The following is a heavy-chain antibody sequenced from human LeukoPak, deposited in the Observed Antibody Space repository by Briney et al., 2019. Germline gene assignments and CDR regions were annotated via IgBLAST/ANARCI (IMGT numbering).Heavy chain of an antibody. CDR3: ATLDGSGLTYDAFDI. V-gene: IGHV3-23*01. D-gene: IGHD3-10*01. J-gene: IGHJ3*02. CDR1: GFTFSSHA. Sequence: PGGSLRLSCAASGFTFSSHAMSWVRQAPGKGLEWVSAISGSGGSTYYADSVKGRLTISRDNSKNTLYLQMNSLRAEDTAVYYCATLDGSGLTYDAFDIWGQGTMVTVSS. CDR2: ISGSGGST.